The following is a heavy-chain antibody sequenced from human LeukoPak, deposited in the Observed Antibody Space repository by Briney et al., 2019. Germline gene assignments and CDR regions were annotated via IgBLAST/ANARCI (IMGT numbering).Heavy chain of an antibody. CDR2: IYHDGST. CDR1: GGSISGYH. D-gene: IGHD6-13*01. J-gene: IGHJ4*02. CDR3: AREGKEAAILDY. Sequence: SETLSLTCSVSGGSISGYHWNWVRQPPNKGLEWIGYIYHDGSTNYNASLKSRVIMSVDTSKNQFSLKLSSVTAADTAVYYCAREGKEAAILDYLGQGTLVTVSS. V-gene: IGHV4-59*01.